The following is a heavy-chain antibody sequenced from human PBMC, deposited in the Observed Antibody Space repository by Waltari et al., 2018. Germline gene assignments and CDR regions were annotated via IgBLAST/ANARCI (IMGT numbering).Heavy chain of an antibody. V-gene: IGHV1-3*01. D-gene: IGHD3-22*01. CDR2: INAAHGNT. CDR1: EYTFNLYG. J-gene: IGHJ5*02. CDR3: TRDSDFYGSRGYGNWFDP. Sequence: QVQLVQSGAEVKKPGASVKVSCKTSEYTFNLYGIHWVRQAPGQGLEWMGWINAAHGNTKYSQKFQGRLTLTRDTSASTIYMELSSLRSEDTAMYYCTRDSDFYGSRGYGNWFDPWGQGTLVTISS.